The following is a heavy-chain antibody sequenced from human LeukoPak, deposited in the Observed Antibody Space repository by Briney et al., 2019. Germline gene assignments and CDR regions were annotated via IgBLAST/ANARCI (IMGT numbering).Heavy chain of an antibody. CDR3: ARALSGRSPSHQYFQH. CDR2: ISSSSSYI. Sequence: GGPLRLSCAASGFTFSSYGMHWVGQAPGKGLEGVSSISSSSSYIYYADSVKGRFTISRDNAKNSLYLQMNSLRAEDTAVYYCARALSGRSPSHQYFQHWGQGTLVTVSS. V-gene: IGHV3-21*01. J-gene: IGHJ1*01. D-gene: IGHD6-6*01. CDR1: GFTFSSYG.